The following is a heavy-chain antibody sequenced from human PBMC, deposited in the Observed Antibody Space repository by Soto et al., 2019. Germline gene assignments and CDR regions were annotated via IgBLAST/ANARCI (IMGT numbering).Heavy chain of an antibody. CDR1: GFTFNTYS. D-gene: IGHD3-3*01. CDR2: IGGDGRGT. V-gene: IGHV3-64*07. Sequence: EMQLVESGGALVQPGGSLRLSCSASGFTFNTYSIHWVRQAPGKGPEYVSVIGGDGRGTFHADAVRGIFTISRDNSENVVFLQMDSLTVEDMGIYYGAREAETLGLWYFDLWGRGTLVTVSS. J-gene: IGHJ2*01. CDR3: AREAETLGLWYFDL.